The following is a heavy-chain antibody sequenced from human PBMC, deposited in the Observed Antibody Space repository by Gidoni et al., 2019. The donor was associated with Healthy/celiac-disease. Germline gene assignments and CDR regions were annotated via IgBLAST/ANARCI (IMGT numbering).Heavy chain of an antibody. D-gene: IGHD6-13*01. CDR2: IIPILGIA. CDR3: ARDGGGYSSSWYDLVESFDP. CDR1: GGTFSSYT. J-gene: IGHJ5*02. V-gene: IGHV1-69*08. Sequence: QVQLVQSGAEVKKPGSSVKVSCKASGGTFSSYTIRWVRQAPGQGLEWMGRIIPILGIANYAQKFQGRVTITADKSTSTAYMELSSLRSEDTAVYYCARDGGGYSSSWYDLVESFDPWGQGTLVTVSS.